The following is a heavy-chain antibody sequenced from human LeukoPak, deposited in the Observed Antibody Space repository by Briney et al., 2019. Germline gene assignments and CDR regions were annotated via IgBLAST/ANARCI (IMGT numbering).Heavy chain of an antibody. J-gene: IGHJ5*02. CDR2: INHSGST. CDR3: ARGSVRLRYGAWFDP. D-gene: IGHD4/OR15-4a*01. V-gene: IGHV4-34*01. CDR1: GGSFSGYY. Sequence: PWETLSLTCAVYGGSFSGYYWSWIRQPPGKGLEWIGEINHSGSTNYNPSLKSRVTISVDTSKNQFSLKLSSVTAADTAVYYCARGSVRLRYGAWFDPWGQGTLVTVSS.